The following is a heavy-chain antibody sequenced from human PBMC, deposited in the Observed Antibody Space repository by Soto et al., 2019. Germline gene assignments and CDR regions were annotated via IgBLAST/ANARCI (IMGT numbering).Heavy chain of an antibody. CDR3: AEGLRRLVSTQYYYALDV. CDR2: ISGSGGNT. CDR1: GFTFSPYA. V-gene: IGHV3-23*01. Sequence: GGSLRLSCAASGFTFSPYAMTWVRQAPGKGLGWVSSISGSGGNTNSADSVKGLFTVARDKSKRALSLQMNSLTEEDTAIYYCAEGLRRLVSTQYYYALDVWGRGTTVTVS. J-gene: IGHJ6*02. D-gene: IGHD3-16*01.